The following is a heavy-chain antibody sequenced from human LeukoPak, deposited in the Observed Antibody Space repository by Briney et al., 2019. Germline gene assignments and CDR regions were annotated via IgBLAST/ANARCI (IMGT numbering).Heavy chain of an antibody. D-gene: IGHD4-23*01. CDR3: AKAPYRRWGDRYYYFDY. CDR1: GFTFSSYG. Sequence: GGSLRLSCAASGFTFSSYGMHWVRQAPGKGLEWVAVISYDGSNKYYADSVKGRFTISRDNSKNTLYLQMNSLRAEDAAVYYCAKAPYRRWGDRYYYFDYWGQGTLVTVSS. J-gene: IGHJ4*02. CDR2: ISYDGSNK. V-gene: IGHV3-30*18.